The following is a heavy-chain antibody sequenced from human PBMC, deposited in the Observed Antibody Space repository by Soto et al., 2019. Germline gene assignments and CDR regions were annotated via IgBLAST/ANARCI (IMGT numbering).Heavy chain of an antibody. CDR2: IYHSGST. CDR3: ARAGLNDAFDI. CDR1: GGSISSGGYS. V-gene: IGHV4-30-2*01. D-gene: IGHD1-1*01. Sequence: SETLSLTCAVSGGSISSGGYSWSWIRQPPGKGLEWIGYIYHSGSTYFNPSLKSRVTISVDRSKNQFSLKLSSVTAADTAVYYCARAGLNDAFDIWGQGTMVTVSS. J-gene: IGHJ3*02.